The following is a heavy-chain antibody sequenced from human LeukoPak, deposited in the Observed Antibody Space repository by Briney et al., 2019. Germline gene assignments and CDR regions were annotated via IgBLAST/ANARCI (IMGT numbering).Heavy chain of an antibody. V-gene: IGHV4-59*08. CDR3: ARHYYDSSGYFIDY. D-gene: IGHD3-22*01. Sequence: SETLSHTCTVSGGSISSYYWSWIRQPPGKGLEWIGYIYYSGSTNYNPSLKSRVTISVDTSKNQFSLELSSVTAADTAVYYCARHYYDSSGYFIDYWGQGTLVTVSS. J-gene: IGHJ4*02. CDR2: IYYSGST. CDR1: GGSISSYY.